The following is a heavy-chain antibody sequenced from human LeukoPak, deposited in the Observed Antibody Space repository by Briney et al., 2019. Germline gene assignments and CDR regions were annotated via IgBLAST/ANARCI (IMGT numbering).Heavy chain of an antibody. Sequence: GGSLRLSCAASGFTFSSYSMNWVRQAPGKGLEWVSYISSSGRTRYQADSVKGRFTISRDNAKNSLYLQMNSLRADDMAVYCCARGLGVTPIFDYWGQGTLVTVS. CDR1: GFTFSSYS. D-gene: IGHD4-23*01. CDR2: ISSSGRTR. CDR3: ARGLGVTPIFDY. V-gene: IGHV3-48*04. J-gene: IGHJ4*02.